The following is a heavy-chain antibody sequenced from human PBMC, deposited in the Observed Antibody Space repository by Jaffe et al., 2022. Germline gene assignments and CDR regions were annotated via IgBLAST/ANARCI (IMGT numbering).Heavy chain of an antibody. V-gene: IGHV4-59*01. Sequence: QVQLQESGPGLVKPSETLSLTCTVSGGSISTYYWSWIRQPPGKGLEWIGYIYYSGSTDYNPSLKSRVTLSVDTSKNQLSLKLTSVTAADTAVYYCARPQLGYDAFEIWGQGTMVTVSS. CDR3: ARPQLGYDAFEI. D-gene: IGHD7-27*01. CDR1: GGSISTYY. CDR2: IYYSGST. J-gene: IGHJ3*02.